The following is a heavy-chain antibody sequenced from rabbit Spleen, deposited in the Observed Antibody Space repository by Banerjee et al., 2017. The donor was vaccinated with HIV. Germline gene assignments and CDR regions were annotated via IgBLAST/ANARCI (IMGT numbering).Heavy chain of an antibody. CDR3: ARDLASVIGWNFNL. D-gene: IGHD1-1*01. CDR2: IDTSSGST. J-gene: IGHJ4*01. V-gene: IGHV1S40*01. CDR1: GFSFSSSYY. Sequence: QSLEESGGDMVKPGASLTLTCTASGFSFSSSYYMCWVRQAPGKGLECIACIDTSSGSTYYASWAKGRFTISKTSSTTVTLQMTSLTAADTAAYFCARDLASVIGWNFNLWGPGTLVTVS.